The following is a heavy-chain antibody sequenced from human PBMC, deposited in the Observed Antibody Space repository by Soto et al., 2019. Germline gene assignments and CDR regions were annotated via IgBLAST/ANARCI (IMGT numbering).Heavy chain of an antibody. J-gene: IGHJ4*02. V-gene: IGHV3-48*02. CDR1: GFTFSIYS. Sequence: EVQLVESGGALVQPGGSLRLSCAASGFTFSIYSMNWVRQAPGKGLEWVSYLSSSSGTIHYAESVKGRFTISRDNAKNLLFLQMSSLRDEDTAVYYCVREPRTAVGATGLFDYWGQGTLVTVSS. CDR2: LSSSSGTI. CDR3: VREPRTAVGATGLFDY. D-gene: IGHD1-26*01.